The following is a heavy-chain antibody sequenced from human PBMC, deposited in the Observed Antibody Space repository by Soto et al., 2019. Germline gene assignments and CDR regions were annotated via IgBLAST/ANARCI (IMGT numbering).Heavy chain of an antibody. Sequence: SETLSLTCTVSGGSISSYYWSWIRQPPGKGLEWIGYIYYSGSTNYNPSLKSRVTISVDTSKNQFSLKLSSVTAADTAVYYCARDPYYYYGMDVWGQGTTVTVSS. CDR2: IYYSGST. CDR1: GGSISSYY. J-gene: IGHJ6*02. CDR3: ARDPYYYYGMDV. V-gene: IGHV4-59*01.